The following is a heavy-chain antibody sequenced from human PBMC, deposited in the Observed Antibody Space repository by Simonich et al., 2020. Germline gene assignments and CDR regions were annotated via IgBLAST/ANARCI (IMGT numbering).Heavy chain of an antibody. V-gene: IGHV1-2*02. CDR3: ARSHIAAAGTGYFQH. CDR2: INPNSGGK. D-gene: IGHD6-13*01. CDR1: GYTFTGYY. Sequence: QVQLVQSGAEVKKPGASVKVSCKASGYTFTGYYMHWVQQAPGQGLEGKGWINPNSGGKNYEQKLQGRVTRTRDTSISTAYMELSRLRSDDTAVYYCARSHIAAAGTGYFQHWGQGTLVTFSS. J-gene: IGHJ1*01.